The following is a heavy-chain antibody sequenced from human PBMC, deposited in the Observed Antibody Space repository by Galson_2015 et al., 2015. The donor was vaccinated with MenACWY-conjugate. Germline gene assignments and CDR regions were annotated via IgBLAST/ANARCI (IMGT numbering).Heavy chain of an antibody. Sequence: SVKVSCKASGYTFSNYAMQWVRQAPGQRLEWMGWINAGDGNTKYSQKFQGRVTITRDTSATTAYMELSSLRSEDTAVYYCARGICAASGTRWGHYYMDVCGKGTTVPVSS. D-gene: IGHD6-13*01. J-gene: IGHJ6*03. CDR2: INAGDGNT. V-gene: IGHV1-3*01. CDR3: ARGICAASGTRWGHYYMDV. CDR1: GYTFSNYA.